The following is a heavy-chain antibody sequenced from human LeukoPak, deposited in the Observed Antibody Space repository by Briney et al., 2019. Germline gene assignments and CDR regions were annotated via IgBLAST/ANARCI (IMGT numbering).Heavy chain of an antibody. CDR2: ISPNSGGT. D-gene: IGHD3-9*01. J-gene: IGHJ6*03. V-gene: IGHV1-2*06. CDR3: ARAGYDILTGYSTRYMDV. CDR1: GYTFTGYY. Sequence: ASVKVSCKASGYTFTGYYMHWVRQAPGQGLEWMGRISPNSGGTNYAQKFQGRVTMTRDTSISTAYMELSRLRSDDTAVYYCARAGYDILTGYSTRYMDVWGKGTTVTVSS.